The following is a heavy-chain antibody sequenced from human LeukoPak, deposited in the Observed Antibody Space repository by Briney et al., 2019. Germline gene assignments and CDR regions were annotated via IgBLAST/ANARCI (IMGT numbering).Heavy chain of an antibody. CDR2: ISGSGGST. Sequence: PSETLSLTCTVPGGSISSYYWSWVRQAPGKGLEWVSAISGSGGSTYYADSVKGRFTISRDNSKNTLYLQMNSLRAEDTAVYYCAKTGGSGGLPFDYWGQGTLVTVSS. V-gene: IGHV3-23*01. CDR3: AKTGGSGGLPFDY. J-gene: IGHJ4*02. CDR1: GGSISSYY. D-gene: IGHD2-15*01.